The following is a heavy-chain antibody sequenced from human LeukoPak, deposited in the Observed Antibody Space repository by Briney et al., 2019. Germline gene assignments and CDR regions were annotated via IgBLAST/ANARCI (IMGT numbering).Heavy chain of an antibody. Sequence: SETLSLTCTVSGGSISSYYWSWIRQPPGKGLEWIGYIYYSGSTNYNPSLKSRVTISVDTSKNQFSLKLSSVTAADTAVYYCARARGGIAVAGTRLWFDPWGQGTLVTVSS. J-gene: IGHJ5*02. CDR3: ARARGGIAVAGTRLWFDP. CDR1: GGSISSYY. D-gene: IGHD6-19*01. V-gene: IGHV4-59*01. CDR2: IYYSGST.